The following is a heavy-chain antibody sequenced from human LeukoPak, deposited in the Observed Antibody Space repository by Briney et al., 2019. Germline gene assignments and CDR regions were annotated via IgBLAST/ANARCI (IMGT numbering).Heavy chain of an antibody. CDR3: ARASSYTGHLGW. J-gene: IGHJ4*02. Sequence: SETLSLTCTVDGALFNDYYWSWLRQPTGKGLEGIGYIYYSGSTNYNPSLKSRVTISVDTSKNQFSLNLISVTAADTAVYYCARASSYTGHLGWWGQGTLVTVSS. V-gene: IGHV4-59*08. D-gene: IGHD2-2*01. CDR1: GALFNDYY. CDR2: IYYSGST.